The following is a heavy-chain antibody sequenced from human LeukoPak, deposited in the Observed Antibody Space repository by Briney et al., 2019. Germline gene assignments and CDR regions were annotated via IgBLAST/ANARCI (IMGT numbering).Heavy chain of an antibody. D-gene: IGHD2-2*01. V-gene: IGHV4-34*01. Sequence: SETLSLTCAVYGGSFSGYYWSWIRQSPGEGLEWIGEINDSGVTNCNPSLESRVTLSVDTSKNQFSLRLSSVTAADTAVYYCARRLVDSSASQVSDHWGQGTLVTVSS. CDR3: ARRLVDSSASQVSDH. J-gene: IGHJ4*02. CDR2: INDSGVT. CDR1: GGSFSGYY.